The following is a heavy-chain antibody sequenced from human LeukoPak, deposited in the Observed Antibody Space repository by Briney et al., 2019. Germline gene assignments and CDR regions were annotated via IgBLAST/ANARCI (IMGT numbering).Heavy chain of an antibody. CDR2: TYYRSQQWHS. CDR1: GDSVSSNGAS. Sequence: SQTLSLTCAIPGDSVSSNGASWNWIRQSPSRGLVWLGRTYYRSQQWHSDYAPSVKGRITLNPDTSKNQFSLQLNSVTPEDTALYYCGRETDFGVVTNWGQGTLVTVSS. CDR3: GRETDFGVVTN. V-gene: IGHV6-1*01. J-gene: IGHJ4*02. D-gene: IGHD3-3*01.